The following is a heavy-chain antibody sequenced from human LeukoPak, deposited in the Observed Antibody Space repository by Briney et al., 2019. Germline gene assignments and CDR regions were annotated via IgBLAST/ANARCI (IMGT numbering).Heavy chain of an antibody. D-gene: IGHD3-22*01. J-gene: IGHJ3*02. CDR2: IWSDGTNK. Sequence: QPGGSLRLSCAASGFTFSSYGMHWVRQTPGKGLEWVTIIWSDGTNKYYADSVKGRFTISRDNSKNTLYLQMNSLRAEDTAVYYCAKLSIYYDSSGYYAFDIWGQGTMVTVSS. CDR3: AKLSIYYDSSGYYAFDI. V-gene: IGHV3-30*02. CDR1: GFTFSSYG.